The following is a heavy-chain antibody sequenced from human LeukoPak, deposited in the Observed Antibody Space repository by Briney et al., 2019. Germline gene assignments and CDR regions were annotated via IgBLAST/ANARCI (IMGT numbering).Heavy chain of an antibody. CDR1: GGSISSYY. D-gene: IGHD1-26*01. CDR2: IYYSGST. V-gene: IGHV4-59*01. J-gene: IGHJ4*02. Sequence: SETLSLTCTVSGGSISSYYWSWIRQPPGKGLEWIGYIYYSGSTNYNPSLKSRVTISLDMSKNQFSLKLSSVTAADTAVYYCARESPVGASTFDYWGQGTLVTVSS. CDR3: ARESPVGASTFDY.